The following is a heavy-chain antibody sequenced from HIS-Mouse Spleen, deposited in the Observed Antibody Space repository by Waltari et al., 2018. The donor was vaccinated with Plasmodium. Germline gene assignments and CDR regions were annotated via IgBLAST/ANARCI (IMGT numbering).Heavy chain of an antibody. Sequence: EVQLVETGGGLIQPGGSLRLCCAASGFTVSSTYRSGLRKGPGKGLEWVSVIYSGGSTYYADSVKGRFTISRDNSKNTLYLQMNSLRAEDTAVYYCARGNSGYSSSWYLFDYWGQGTLVTVSS. J-gene: IGHJ4*02. V-gene: IGHV3-53*02. CDR1: GFTVSSTY. D-gene: IGHD6-13*01. CDR3: ARGNSGYSSSWYLFDY. CDR2: IYSGGST.